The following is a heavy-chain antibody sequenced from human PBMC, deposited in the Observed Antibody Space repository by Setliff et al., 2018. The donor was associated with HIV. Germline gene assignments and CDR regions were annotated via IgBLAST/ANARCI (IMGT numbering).Heavy chain of an antibody. CDR2: IYYSGTT. V-gene: IGHV4-31*03. Sequence: SETLSLTCTVSGGSISGSSYYWSWIRQHPGKGLEWIGYIYYSGTTYYNPSLKSRVTVSVDTSKNQFSLKLSSVTAADTAVYYCARSPIAAGTTTISARTNWFDPWGQGTLVTVSS. CDR1: GGSISGSSYY. CDR3: ARSPIAAGTTTISARTNWFDP. J-gene: IGHJ5*02. D-gene: IGHD6-13*01.